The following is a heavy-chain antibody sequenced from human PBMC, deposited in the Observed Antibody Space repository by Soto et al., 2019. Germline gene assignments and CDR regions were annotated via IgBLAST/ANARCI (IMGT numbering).Heavy chain of an antibody. CDR2: ISGSGGST. Sequence: EVQRLESGGGLVQPGGSLRLSCAASGFTFSSYARSWVRQAPGKGLEWVSAISGSGGSTYYADSVKGRFTISRDNSKNTLYLQMNSLRAEDTAVYYCAKDERGRYRSSCSLDYWGQRTLVTVSS. D-gene: IGHD6-13*01. CDR3: AKDERGRYRSSCSLDY. J-gene: IGHJ4*02. V-gene: IGHV3-23*01. CDR1: GFTFSSYA.